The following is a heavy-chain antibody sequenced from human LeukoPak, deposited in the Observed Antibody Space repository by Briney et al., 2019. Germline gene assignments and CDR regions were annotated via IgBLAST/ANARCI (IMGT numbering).Heavy chain of an antibody. Sequence: SETLSLTCTVSGGSISSYYWSWIRQPAGTALEWIGRIYTSRTITYNPSLKSRVTMSVDTSKNQFSLRLSSVTAADTAVYYCAREDCYDSSGYYLDCWGQGTLVTVSS. CDR1: GGSISSYY. D-gene: IGHD3-22*01. CDR2: IYTSRTI. J-gene: IGHJ4*02. V-gene: IGHV4-4*07. CDR3: AREDCYDSSGYYLDC.